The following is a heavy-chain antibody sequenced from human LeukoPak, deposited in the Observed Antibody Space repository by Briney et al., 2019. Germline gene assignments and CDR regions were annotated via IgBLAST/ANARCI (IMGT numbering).Heavy chain of an antibody. Sequence: GGSLRLSCAASGFTFSSYSMNWVRQAPGKGLEWVSSINSRSTYIYYADSVRGRFTVSRDNAKNSLYLQMNSLRAEDTAVYYCARSLGGYTSGEDYWGQGTLVTVSS. V-gene: IGHV3-21*01. CDR3: ARSLGGYTSGEDY. D-gene: IGHD5-18*01. J-gene: IGHJ4*02. CDR1: GFTFSSYS. CDR2: INSRSTYI.